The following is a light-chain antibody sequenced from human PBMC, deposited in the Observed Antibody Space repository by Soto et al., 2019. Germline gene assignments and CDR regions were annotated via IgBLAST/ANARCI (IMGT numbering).Light chain of an antibody. J-gene: IGKJ5*01. V-gene: IGKV3-20*01. CDR2: DAS. CDR3: QQYGPSIT. CDR1: QSFSSSY. Sequence: EIVLTQSPGTLSLSPGERATLSCRASQSFSSSYLAWYQQKPGQAPRLLIYDASSRATGIPDRFSGSGSLTDFNLNISRLEPEDFALYSCQQYGPSITFGQGTRLEI.